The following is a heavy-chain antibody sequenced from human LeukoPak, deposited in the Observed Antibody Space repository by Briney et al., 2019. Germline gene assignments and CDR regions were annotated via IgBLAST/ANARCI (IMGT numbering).Heavy chain of an antibody. CDR2: ISYDGSNK. V-gene: IGHV3-30-3*01. CDR1: GFTFSSYA. Sequence: GRSLRLSCAAPGFTFSSYAMHWVRQAPGKGLEWVAVISYDGSNKYYADSVKGRFTISRDNSKNTLYLQMNSLRAEDTAVYYCARDPEQLYYFDYWGQGTLVTVSS. J-gene: IGHJ4*02. CDR3: ARDPEQLYYFDY. D-gene: IGHD6-13*01.